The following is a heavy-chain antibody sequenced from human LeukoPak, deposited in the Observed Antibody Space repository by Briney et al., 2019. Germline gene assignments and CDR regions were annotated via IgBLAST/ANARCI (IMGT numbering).Heavy chain of an antibody. CDR1: GYTFSSYW. Sequence: GGPLRLSCAASGYTFSSYWMSWVRKAPGKALEWVGNIKKYGRDKYYVDSVKGRFTISRDNAKNSLYLQMNSLRAEDTAVYYCARAQDGDHVDWWGQGMVITVSS. J-gene: IGHJ4*01. CDR3: ARAQDGDHVDW. D-gene: IGHD4-17*01. V-gene: IGHV3-7*03. CDR2: IKKYGRDK.